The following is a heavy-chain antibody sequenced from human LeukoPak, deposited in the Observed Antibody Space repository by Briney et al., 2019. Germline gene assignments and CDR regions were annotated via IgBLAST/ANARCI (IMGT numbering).Heavy chain of an antibody. J-gene: IGHJ4*02. CDR1: GFTFSSYA. D-gene: IGHD3-22*01. CDR2: ISGSGRNT. V-gene: IGHV3-23*01. Sequence: GGSLRLSCAASGFTFSSYAMNWVRQAPLKGLEWVTAISGSGRNTYYADPVKGRFTISRDNSKNTLYLQMNSLRAEDSAVYYCVTNYFDSSAYYPDFDYWGQGALVTVSS. CDR3: VTNYFDSSAYYPDFDY.